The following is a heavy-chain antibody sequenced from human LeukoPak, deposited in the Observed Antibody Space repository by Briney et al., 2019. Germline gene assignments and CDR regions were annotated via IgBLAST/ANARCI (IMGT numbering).Heavy chain of an antibody. J-gene: IGHJ3*02. D-gene: IGHD6-13*01. CDR1: GFSLSTSGVG. V-gene: IGHV2-5*02. CDR3: AHRNRIAAAGYDAFDI. CDR2: IYWDDDK. Sequence: SGPTLVNPTQTLTLTCTFSGFSLSTSGVGVGWIRQPPGKALEWLALIYWDDDKRYSPSLKSRLTITKDTSKNQVVLTMTNMDPVDTATYYCAHRNRIAAAGYDAFDIWGQGTMVTVSS.